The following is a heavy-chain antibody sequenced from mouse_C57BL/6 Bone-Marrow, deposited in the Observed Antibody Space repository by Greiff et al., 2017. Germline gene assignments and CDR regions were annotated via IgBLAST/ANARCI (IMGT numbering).Heavy chain of an antibody. Sequence: EVQLQQSGPGLVKPSQTVFLTCTVTGISITTGNYRWSWIRQFPGNKLEWIGYIYYSGTITYNPSLTSRTTITRDTPKNQFFLEMNSLTAEDTATYYCARGRDYYGSSYPYYFDYWGQGTTLTVSS. J-gene: IGHJ2*01. V-gene: IGHV3-5*01. CDR1: GISITTGNYR. D-gene: IGHD1-1*01. CDR2: IYYSGTI. CDR3: ARGRDYYGSSYPYYFDY.